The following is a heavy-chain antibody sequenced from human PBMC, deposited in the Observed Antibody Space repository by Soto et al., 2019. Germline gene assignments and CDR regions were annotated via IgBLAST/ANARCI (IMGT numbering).Heavy chain of an antibody. CDR2: ISPYNGNT. D-gene: IGHD3-22*01. Sequence: QVQLVQSGAEVKKPGASVKVSCKASGYTFTNYAITWVRQAPGQGLEWMGWISPYNGNTHYAQKLQGRVTMTTDTSTSTAYMELRSVRSDDTAVYYCARTSAYYYDSYDYWGQGTLVTVSS. CDR3: ARTSAYYYDSYDY. CDR1: GYTFTNYA. V-gene: IGHV1-18*01. J-gene: IGHJ4*02.